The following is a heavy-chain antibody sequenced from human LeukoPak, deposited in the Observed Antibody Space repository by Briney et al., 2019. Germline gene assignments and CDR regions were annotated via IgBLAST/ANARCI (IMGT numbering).Heavy chain of an antibody. D-gene: IGHD4-17*01. CDR2: MNPNSGNT. CDR1: GYTFTSYD. J-gene: IGHJ4*02. V-gene: IGHV1-8*03. Sequence: ASVKVSCKASGYTFTSYDINWVRQATGQGLEWMGWMNPNSGNTGYAQKFQGRVTITRNTSISTAYMELSSLRSDDTAVYYCARARNDYGDGFFDYWGQGTLVTVSS. CDR3: ARARNDYGDGFFDY.